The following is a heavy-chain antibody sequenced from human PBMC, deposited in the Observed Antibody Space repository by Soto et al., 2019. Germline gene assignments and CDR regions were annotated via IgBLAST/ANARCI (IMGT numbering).Heavy chain of an antibody. Sequence: GSLRLSCAASGFTFSSYPMHWVRQAPGKGLEYVSAINSDGSNTYYADSVKGRFTISRDNSKNTLYLQMGSLRPEDMAVYYCTARGYAYDYWGQGALVTVSS. D-gene: IGHD2-2*01. CDR3: TARGYAYDY. CDR1: GFTFSSYP. CDR2: INSDGSNT. J-gene: IGHJ4*02. V-gene: IGHV3-64*02.